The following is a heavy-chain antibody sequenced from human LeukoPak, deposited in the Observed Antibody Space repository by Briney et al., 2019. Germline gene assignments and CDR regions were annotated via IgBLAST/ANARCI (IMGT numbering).Heavy chain of an antibody. CDR3: ARGGSYSSSWYRIDY. V-gene: IGHV1-18*01. D-gene: IGHD6-13*01. J-gene: IGHJ4*02. CDR2: ISANNGNT. Sequence: ASVRVSCKASGYTFTSSGVSWVRQAPGQGLEWMGWISANNGNTNSAQKFQGRVTMTTDTSTRTAYMELWSLRFDDTAVYYCARGGSYSSSWYRIDYWGQGTLVTVSS. CDR1: GYTFTSSG.